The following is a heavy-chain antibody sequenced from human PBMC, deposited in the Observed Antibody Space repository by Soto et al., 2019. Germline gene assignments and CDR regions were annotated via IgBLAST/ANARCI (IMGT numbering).Heavy chain of an antibody. J-gene: IGHJ5*02. CDR1: GYTFTSYG. Sequence: QVQLVQSGAEVKKPGASVKVSCKASGYTFTSYGISWVRQAPGQGLEWMGWISAYNGNTNYAQKLQGRATMTTDTATSKAYMELRCLRSAGTPVYYCPRTYGIGGVIPPRGHGTLVTVS. CDR3: PRTYGIGGVIPP. D-gene: IGHD3-16*02. V-gene: IGHV1-18*01. CDR2: ISAYNGNT.